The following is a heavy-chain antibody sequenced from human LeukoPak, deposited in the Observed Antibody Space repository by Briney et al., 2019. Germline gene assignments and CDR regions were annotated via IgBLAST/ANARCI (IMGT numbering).Heavy chain of an antibody. J-gene: IGHJ3*02. CDR2: IYYSGST. CDR1: GGSISSSSYF. Sequence: PSETLSLTCTVSGGSISSSSYFWGWIRQHPGKGLEWIGYIYYSGSTYYNPSLKSRVTISVDTSKNQFSLKLSSVTAADTAVYYCARGTGYSGSYLGAFDIWGQGTMVTVSS. D-gene: IGHD1-26*01. V-gene: IGHV4-31*03. CDR3: ARGTGYSGSYLGAFDI.